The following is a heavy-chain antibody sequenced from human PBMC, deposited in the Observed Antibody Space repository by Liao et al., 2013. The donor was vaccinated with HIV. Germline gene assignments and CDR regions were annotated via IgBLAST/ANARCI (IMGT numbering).Heavy chain of an antibody. CDR1: GDSLSGSY. V-gene: IGHV4-34*01. CDR2: INHIGNT. CDR3: ASSDHLDGSGSLGY. Sequence: QVELLQWGAGLLKPSDTLSLTCGVYGDSLSGSYWTWIRQPPGKGLEWIGEINHIGNTNYNPSLKSRVSISVDTSKNQFSLKLNSVTAADTAVYYCASSDHLDGSGSLGYWGQGILVPVSS. D-gene: IGHD3-22*01. J-gene: IGHJ4*02.